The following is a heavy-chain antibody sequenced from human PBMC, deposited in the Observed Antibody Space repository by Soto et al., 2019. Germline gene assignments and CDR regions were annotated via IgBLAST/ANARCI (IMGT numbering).Heavy chain of an antibody. D-gene: IGHD3-10*01. V-gene: IGHV4-39*01. J-gene: IGHJ6*02. CDR2: LYCTGTP. CDR1: CGSISSSSYY. CDR3: SSRYYFGSGSNPRGMHV. Sequence: WETLSLTCTVSCGSISSSSYYWRWIRQRPGKWLDGVVSLYCTGTPYSNPSLKSRVTISVDTSKSQFSLQLSSVTAADTAAYYCSSRYYFGSGSNPRGMHVWGQGTTVT.